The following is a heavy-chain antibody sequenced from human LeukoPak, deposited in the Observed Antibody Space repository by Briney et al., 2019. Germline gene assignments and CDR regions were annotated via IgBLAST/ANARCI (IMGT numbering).Heavy chain of an antibody. J-gene: IGHJ4*02. Sequence: PGGSLRLSCAASGFTFSRYAMGWVRQAPGKGLEWVSAISGSGGSTYYADSVKGRFTISRDNSKNTLYLQMNSLRAEDTAVYYCAKVASGWYRSHLDYWGQGTLVTVSS. CDR2: ISGSGGST. CDR1: GFTFSRYA. V-gene: IGHV3-23*01. CDR3: AKVASGWYRSHLDY. D-gene: IGHD6-19*01.